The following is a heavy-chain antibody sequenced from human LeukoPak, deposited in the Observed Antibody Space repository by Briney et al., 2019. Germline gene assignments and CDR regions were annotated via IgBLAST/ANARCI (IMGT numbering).Heavy chain of an antibody. V-gene: IGHV4-31*03. CDR1: GGSISSSGYY. D-gene: IGHD5-12*01. J-gene: IGHJ4*02. CDR3: ARDGGATENYFDY. Sequence: SETLSLTCTVSGGSISSSGYYWRWIRQHPGKGLEWIGYIYYSGSTYYNPSLKSRVTISVDTSNNQFSLKLSSVTAADTAVYYCARDGGATENYFDYWGQGTLVTVSS. CDR2: IYYSGST.